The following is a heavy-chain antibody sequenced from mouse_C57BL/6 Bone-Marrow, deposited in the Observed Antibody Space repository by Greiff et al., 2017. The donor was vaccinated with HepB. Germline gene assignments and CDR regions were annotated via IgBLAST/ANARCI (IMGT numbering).Heavy chain of an antibody. Sequence: EVKLVESGGGLVKPGGSLKLSCAASGFTFSSYAMSWVRQTPEKRLEWVATISDGGSYTYYPDNVKGRFTISRDNAKNNLYLQMSHLKSEDTAMYYCARDRWLPYYFDYWGQGTTLTVSS. V-gene: IGHV5-4*01. D-gene: IGHD2-3*01. CDR1: GFTFSSYA. CDR2: ISDGGSYT. J-gene: IGHJ2*01. CDR3: ARDRWLPYYFDY.